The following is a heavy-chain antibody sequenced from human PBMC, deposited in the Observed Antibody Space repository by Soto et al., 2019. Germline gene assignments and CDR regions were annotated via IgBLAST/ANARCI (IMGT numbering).Heavy chain of an antibody. CDR2: INPSDGNR. CDR3: ARDRLRGYDSSGFYS. CDR1: GYSFTDYK. Sequence: ASVKVSCKTSGYSFTDYKLHWVRQAPGQGLEWMGWINPSDGNRNLAQKFEDRVTMTTATSTNTVFLELRSLKSDDTAIYYCARDRLRGYDSSGFYSWGQGTMVTVSS. D-gene: IGHD3-22*01. J-gene: IGHJ4*02. V-gene: IGHV1-18*04.